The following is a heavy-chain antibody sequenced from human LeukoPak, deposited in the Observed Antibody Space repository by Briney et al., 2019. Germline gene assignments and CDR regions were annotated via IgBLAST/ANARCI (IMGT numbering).Heavy chain of an antibody. J-gene: IGHJ3*02. CDR3: ASPGVVGSYWADAFDI. CDR2: IYPGDSDT. D-gene: IGHD1-26*01. CDR1: GYIFTSYW. Sequence: GESLQISCQGSGYIFTSYWIGWVRQLPGKGLEWMGIIYPGDSDTRYSPSFQGQVTISADKSISTAYLQWSSLKASDTAMYYCASPGVVGSYWADAFDIWGQGTMVTVSS. V-gene: IGHV5-51*01.